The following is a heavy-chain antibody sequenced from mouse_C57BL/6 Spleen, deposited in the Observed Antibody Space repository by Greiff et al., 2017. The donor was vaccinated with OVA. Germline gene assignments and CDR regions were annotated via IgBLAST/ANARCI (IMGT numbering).Heavy chain of an antibody. CDR3: ARYPLYSGYFDV. V-gene: IGHV1-42*01. CDR2: INPSTGGT. Sequence: DVKLVESGPELVKPGASVKISCKASGYSFTGYYMNWVKQSPEKSLEWIGEINPSTGGTTYNQKFKAKATLTVDKSSSTAYMQLKSLTSEDSAVYYCARYPLYSGYFDVWGTGTTVTVSS. J-gene: IGHJ1*03. CDR1: GYSFTGYY. D-gene: IGHD2-1*01.